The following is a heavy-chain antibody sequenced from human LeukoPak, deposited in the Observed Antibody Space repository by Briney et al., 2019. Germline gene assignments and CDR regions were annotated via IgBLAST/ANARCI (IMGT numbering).Heavy chain of an antibody. D-gene: IGHD7-27*01. Sequence: SETLSLTCSVSGYSISSGYYWGWIRQPPGKGLEWIGSIYQSGSTYYNPSLKSRVTISVDTSKNQFSLKLSSVTAADTAVYFCARLAWGRLDYWGQGTLVTVSS. V-gene: IGHV4-38-2*02. CDR3: ARLAWGRLDY. CDR2: IYQSGST. CDR1: GYSISSGYY. J-gene: IGHJ4*02.